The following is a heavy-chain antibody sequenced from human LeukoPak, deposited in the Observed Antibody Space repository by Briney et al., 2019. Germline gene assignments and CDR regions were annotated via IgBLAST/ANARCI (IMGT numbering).Heavy chain of an antibody. CDR1: GGSFSGYY. D-gene: IGHD3-22*01. J-gene: IGHJ4*02. CDR2: INHSGST. CDR3: ARHPWRRNYYGSSGYPFDY. V-gene: IGHV4-34*01. Sequence: SETLSLTCAVYGGSFSGYYWSWIRQPPGKGLEWIGEINHSGSTNYNPSLKSRVTISVDTSKNQFSLKLSSVTAADTAVYYCARHPWRRNYYGSSGYPFDYWGQGTLVTVSS.